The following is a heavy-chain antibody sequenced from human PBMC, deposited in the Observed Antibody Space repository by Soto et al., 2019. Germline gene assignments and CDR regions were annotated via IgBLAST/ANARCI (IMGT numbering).Heavy chain of an antibody. CDR3: AGYCSISFCPDDQHFAFEV. J-gene: IGHJ6*02. CDR2: ISDGRST. V-gene: IGHV4-59*01. D-gene: IGHD2-2*01. Sequence: SETLSLTCNVSGGSIYTYYWNWIRQYPGKGLEWIGYISDGRSTNYNPSLKSRVTISVDTVQKQVSLKLSSVSAADTARYFCAGYCSISFCPDDQHFAFEVCGQRTTVTVSS. CDR1: GGSIYTYY.